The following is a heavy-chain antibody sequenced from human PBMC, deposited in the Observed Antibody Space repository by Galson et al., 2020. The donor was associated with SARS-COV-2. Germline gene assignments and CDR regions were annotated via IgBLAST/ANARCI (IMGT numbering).Heavy chain of an antibody. CDR3: ARDLPRSSGWGVNYYYGMDV. J-gene: IGHJ6*02. CDR2: INPSGGST. V-gene: IGHV1-46*01. D-gene: IGHD6-19*01. CDR1: GGPFTYYS. Sequence: ASVKVSCKASGGPFTYYSINWLRQAPGQGLEWMGIINPSGGSTSYAQKFQGRVTMTRDTSTSTVYMELSSLRSEDTAVYYCARDLPRSSGWGVNYYYGMDVWGQGTTVTVSS.